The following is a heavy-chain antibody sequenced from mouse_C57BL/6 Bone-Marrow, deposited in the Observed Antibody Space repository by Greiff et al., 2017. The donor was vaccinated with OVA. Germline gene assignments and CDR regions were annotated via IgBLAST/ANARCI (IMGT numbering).Heavy chain of an antibody. CDR3: ARSAYYYGSSPWFAY. V-gene: IGHV1-53*01. D-gene: IGHD1-1*01. Sequence: QVQLQQPGTELVKPGASVKLSCKASGYTFTSYWMHWVKQRPGQGLEWIGNINPSNGGTNYNEKFKRKATLTVDKSSSTAYMQLSSLTSEDPAVYYCARSAYYYGSSPWFAYWGQGTLVTVSA. CDR1: GYTFTSYW. CDR2: INPSNGGT. J-gene: IGHJ3*01.